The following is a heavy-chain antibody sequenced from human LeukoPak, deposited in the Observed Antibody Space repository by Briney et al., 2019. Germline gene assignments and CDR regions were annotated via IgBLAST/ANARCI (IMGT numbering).Heavy chain of an antibody. D-gene: IGHD3-10*01. CDR2: ISYDGSSE. CDR3: AKDNSMVRGEYNWFDP. V-gene: IGHV3-30*18. Sequence: GGSLRLSCAASGFTFSSYGMHWVRQAPGKGLEWVAVISYDGSSEYYADSVKGRFTISRDNSKNTLYLQMNSLRTEDTAVYYCAKDNSMVRGEYNWFDPWGQGTLVTVSS. CDR1: GFTFSSYG. J-gene: IGHJ5*02.